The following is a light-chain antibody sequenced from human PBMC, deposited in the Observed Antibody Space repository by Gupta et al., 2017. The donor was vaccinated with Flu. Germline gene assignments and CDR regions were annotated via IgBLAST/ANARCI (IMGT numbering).Light chain of an antibody. Sequence: IVMPQSPASLAVPLGNGATINCTSSQSLLSRSNNKNYLARYQQKAGQPPKVLISWAFNRESGVPGRCSGSGSGTDFTLTIVDLQPEDVATYYCQQYYTSLWTFGQGTKVEIK. CDR3: QQYYTSLWT. J-gene: IGKJ1*01. V-gene: IGKV4-1*01. CDR1: QSLLSRSNNKNY. CDR2: WAF.